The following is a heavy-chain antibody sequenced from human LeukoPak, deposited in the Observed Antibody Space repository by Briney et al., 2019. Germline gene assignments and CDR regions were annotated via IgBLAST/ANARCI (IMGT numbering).Heavy chain of an antibody. CDR2: IYSGGST. J-gene: IGHJ5*02. D-gene: IGHD4-11*01. Sequence: GGSLRLSCAASEFTVSVNYMSWVRQAPGKGLEWVSVIYSGGSTYYADSVKGRFTISRDKSKNTLYLQMNSLRTEDTAVYYCARDARVYSNYLWGQGTLVTVSS. CDR3: ARDARVYSNYL. V-gene: IGHV3-53*05. CDR1: EFTVSVNY.